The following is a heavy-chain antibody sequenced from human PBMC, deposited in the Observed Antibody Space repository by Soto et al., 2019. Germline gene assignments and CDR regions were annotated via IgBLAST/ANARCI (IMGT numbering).Heavy chain of an antibody. CDR1: GFTFSSFA. V-gene: IGHV3-23*01. D-gene: IGHD5-18*01. CDR3: AGPGYSSQDY. CDR2: ISGSGSGT. J-gene: IGHJ4*02. Sequence: GGSLRLSCAASGFTFSSFALSWVRQAPGKGLEWVSAISGSGSGTDYEDSVRGQFTISRDNSKITLYLQMNSLRAEDTAVYYCAGPGYSSQDYWGQGTLVTVSS.